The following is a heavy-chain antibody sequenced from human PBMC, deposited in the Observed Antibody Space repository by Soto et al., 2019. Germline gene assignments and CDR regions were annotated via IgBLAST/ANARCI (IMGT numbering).Heavy chain of an antibody. Sequence: EVQLVESGGGLVQPGGSLRLSCAASGFTFSDHFMDWFRQAPGKGLEWVGRARNKANSYTTEYAASVKGRFTISRDDSKKSLYLQMNSLKTEDTAVYYCARIDYGDYGYFDYWGQGTLVTVFS. CDR1: GFTFSDHF. J-gene: IGHJ4*02. D-gene: IGHD4-17*01. CDR3: ARIDYGDYGYFDY. V-gene: IGHV3-72*01. CDR2: ARNKANSYTT.